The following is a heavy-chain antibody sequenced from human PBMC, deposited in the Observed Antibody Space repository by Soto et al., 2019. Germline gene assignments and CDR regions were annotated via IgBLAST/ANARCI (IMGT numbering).Heavy chain of an antibody. CDR2: IDWDDDK. J-gene: IGHJ6*02. D-gene: IGHD3-22*01. Sequence: GSGPTLVNPTQTLTLTCTFSGFSLGTGGMCVTWIRQPPGKALEWLALIDWDDDKYYSTSLKTRLTISKDTSKNQVVLTMANMDPVDTATYFCARAHSYYYESSGYKIPYYYYGMDVWGQGTTVTVSS. V-gene: IGHV2-70*01. CDR1: GFSLGTGGMC. CDR3: ARAHSYYYESSGYKIPYYYYGMDV.